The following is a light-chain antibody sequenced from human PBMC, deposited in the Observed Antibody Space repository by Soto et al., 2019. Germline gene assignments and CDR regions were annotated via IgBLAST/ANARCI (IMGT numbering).Light chain of an antibody. Sequence: QSALTQPASVSGSPGQSITISCTGTSSDVGGYKFVSWYQHHPGKAPKFIIYDVNNRPSGVSDRFSGSKSGNTASLTISGLQPEDEADYYCSSYTSSNTPVFGGGTKVTVL. CDR2: DVN. CDR3: SSYTSSNTPV. CDR1: SSDVGGYKF. J-gene: IGLJ2*01. V-gene: IGLV2-14*01.